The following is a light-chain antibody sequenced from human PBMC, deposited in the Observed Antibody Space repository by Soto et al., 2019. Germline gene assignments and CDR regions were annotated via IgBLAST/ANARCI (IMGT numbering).Light chain of an antibody. CDR1: SSDIGAYNY. J-gene: IGLJ2*01. Sequence: QAVLTQPASVSGSPGQSITISCTGTSSDIGAYNYVSWYQQHPGKAPKLMIYEVSNRPSGVSNRFSGSKSANTASLTTSGLQAEDEADYYCSSYTSSSTVVFGGGTKLTVL. CDR2: EVS. CDR3: SSYTSSSTVV. V-gene: IGLV2-14*01.